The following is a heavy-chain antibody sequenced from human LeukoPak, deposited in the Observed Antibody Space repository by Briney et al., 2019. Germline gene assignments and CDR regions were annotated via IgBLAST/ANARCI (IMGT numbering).Heavy chain of an antibody. CDR1: GGSISSGNW. D-gene: IGHD3-22*01. CDR3: ARVTGYMIEDYFDY. J-gene: IGHJ4*02. Sequence: SETLSLTCAVSGGSISSGNWWSWVRQPPGKGLEWIGEIYHSGSTNYNPSLKSRVTISVDTSKNQFSLKLSSVTAADTAVYYCARVTGYMIEDYFDYWGQGTLVTVSS. CDR2: IYHSGST. V-gene: IGHV4-4*02.